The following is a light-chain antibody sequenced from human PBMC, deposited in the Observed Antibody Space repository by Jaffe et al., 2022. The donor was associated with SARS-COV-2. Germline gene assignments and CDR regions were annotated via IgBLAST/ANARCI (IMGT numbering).Light chain of an antibody. CDR2: EVT. Sequence: QSALTQPPSASGSPGQSVTISCTGSSSDVGRYNYVSWYQQQPGKAPKLMIYEVTKWPSGVPNRFAGSKSGTTASLTVSGLQPEDEADYYCSSYAGSNTWVFGGGTKLTVL. J-gene: IGLJ3*02. CDR1: SSDVGRYNY. CDR3: SSYAGSNTWV. V-gene: IGLV2-8*01.